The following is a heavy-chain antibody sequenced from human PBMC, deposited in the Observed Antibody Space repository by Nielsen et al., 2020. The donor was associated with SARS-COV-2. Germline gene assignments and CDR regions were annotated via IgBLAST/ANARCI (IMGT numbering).Heavy chain of an antibody. CDR2: IIPIFDTA. Sequence: SVKVSCKASGGIFSSYAISWVRQAPGQGLEWLGGIIPIFDTANYAQRFQGRVTITADEPTSTAYMELNSPRSEDTAVYYCASSHFNDTRGNLPWDRNYYYYMEVWGKGTTVTVSS. CDR1: GGIFSSYA. J-gene: IGHJ6*03. CDR3: ASSHFNDTRGNLPWDRNYYYYMEV. D-gene: IGHD3-22*01. V-gene: IGHV1-69*13.